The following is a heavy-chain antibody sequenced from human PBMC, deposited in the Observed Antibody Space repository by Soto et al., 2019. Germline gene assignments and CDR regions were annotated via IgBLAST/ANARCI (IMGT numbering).Heavy chain of an antibody. V-gene: IGHV4-59*08. CDR2: MYNSGST. J-gene: IGHJ4*02. CDR3: ASMGYHYGSGSYPLDY. Sequence: WTWIRQRPGKGLEWIGFMYNSGSTHYNPSLKSRVTISLDTSKNQFSLNLRSVTAADTAVYYCASMGYHYGSGSYPLDYWGQGTLVTVSS. D-gene: IGHD3-10*01.